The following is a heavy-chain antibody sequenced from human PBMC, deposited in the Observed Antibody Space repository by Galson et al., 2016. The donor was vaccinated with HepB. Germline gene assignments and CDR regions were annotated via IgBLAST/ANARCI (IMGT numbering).Heavy chain of an antibody. D-gene: IGHD2-2*01. J-gene: IGHJ6*02. CDR1: GFTVSNEY. Sequence: SLRLSCAASGFTVSNEYMSWVRQAPGKGLEWVSYISTSSRTIYYADSVKGRFTISRDNAKNSLYLQMNSLRAEDTAVYYCARDRAYCSTTSCNARFFDYGMDVWGQGTTVTVSS. CDR2: ISTSSRTI. V-gene: IGHV3-48*01. CDR3: ARDRAYCSTTSCNARFFDYGMDV.